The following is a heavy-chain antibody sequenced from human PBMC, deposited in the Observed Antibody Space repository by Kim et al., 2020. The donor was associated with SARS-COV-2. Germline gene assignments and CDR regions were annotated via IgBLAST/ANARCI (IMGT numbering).Heavy chain of an antibody. Sequence: SETLSLTCTVSGASISSDNWWTWVRQSPGKGLAWIGEVYHTGSTKYNPSHKSRVTISVDKSKNHFSLDLMSLTAADTAVYYCAKMVFGLNVFEIWCQGT. CDR1: GASISSDNW. J-gene: IGHJ3*02. CDR2: VYHTGST. CDR3: AKMVFGLNVFEI. V-gene: IGHV4-4*02. D-gene: IGHD3-3*01.